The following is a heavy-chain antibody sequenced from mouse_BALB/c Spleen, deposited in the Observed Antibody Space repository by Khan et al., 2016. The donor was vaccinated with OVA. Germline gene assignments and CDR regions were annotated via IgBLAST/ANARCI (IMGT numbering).Heavy chain of an antibody. D-gene: IGHD1-1*01. CDR1: GFTFSTYT. CDR3: TRDRTLPAGYFDY. V-gene: IGHV5-6-4*01. CDR2: ISSGGSYT. Sequence: EVELVESGGGLVKPGGSLKLSCAASGFTFSTYTMSWVRQTPEKRLEWVATISSGGSYTFYPDSVKGRFTISRDNAKNTLYLQMSSLKSEDTAMYYCTRDRTLPAGYFDYWGQGTTLTVSS. J-gene: IGHJ2*01.